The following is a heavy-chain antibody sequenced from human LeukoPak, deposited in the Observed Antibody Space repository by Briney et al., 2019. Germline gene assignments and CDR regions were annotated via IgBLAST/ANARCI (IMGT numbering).Heavy chain of an antibody. V-gene: IGHV4-39*07. CDR2: IYYSGST. CDR1: GGSISSSSYY. Sequence: SETLSLTCTVSGGSISSSSYYWGRIRQPPGKGLEWIGSIYYSGSTYYSPSLKSRVTISVDTSKNQFSLKLSSVTAADTAVYYCARIAGGVVPAADSTTYYYYYMDVWGKGTTVTVSS. CDR3: ARIAGGVVPAADSTTYYYYYMDV. J-gene: IGHJ6*03. D-gene: IGHD2-2*01.